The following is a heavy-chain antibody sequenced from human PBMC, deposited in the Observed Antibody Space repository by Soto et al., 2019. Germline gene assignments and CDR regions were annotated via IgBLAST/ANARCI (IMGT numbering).Heavy chain of an antibody. CDR1: GFTFSSYA. CDR3: ARNGLEFDY. D-gene: IGHD3-3*01. CDR2: ISYDGSNK. J-gene: IGHJ4*02. V-gene: IGHV3-30-3*01. Sequence: GSLRLSCAASGFTFSSYAMHWVRQAPGKGLEWVAVISYDGSNKYYADSVKGRFTISRDNSKNTLYLQMNSLRAEDTAVYYCARNGLEFDYWGQGTLVTVSS.